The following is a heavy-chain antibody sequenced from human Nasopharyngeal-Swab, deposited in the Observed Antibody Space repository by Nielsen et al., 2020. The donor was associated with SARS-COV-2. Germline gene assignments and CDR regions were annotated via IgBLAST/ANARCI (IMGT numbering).Heavy chain of an antibody. V-gene: IGHV4-61*01. CDR2: IYYSGST. CDR3: ARDYGGSHSLYYHYGMDV. J-gene: IGHJ6*02. D-gene: IGHD4-23*01. CDR1: GGSVSSGSYY. Sequence: SETLSLTYTVSGGSVSSGSYYWSWIRQPPGKGLEWIGYIYYSGSTNYNPSLKSRVTISVDTSKNQFSLRLSSVTAADTAVYYCARDYGGSHSLYYHYGMDVWGQGTTVTVSS.